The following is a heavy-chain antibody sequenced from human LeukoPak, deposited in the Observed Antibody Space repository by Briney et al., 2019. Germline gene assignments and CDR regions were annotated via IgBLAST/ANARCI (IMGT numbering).Heavy chain of an antibody. CDR2: IYYSGST. CDR3: ARHSFGVVISVEILDWFDP. CDR1: GGSISSSSYY. D-gene: IGHD3-3*01. V-gene: IGHV4-39*01. Sequence: SETLSLTCTVSGGSISSSSYYWGWIRQPPGKGLEWIGSIYYSGSTYYNPSLKSRVTISVDTSKNQFSLKLSSVTAADTAVYYCARHSFGVVISVEILDWFDPWGQGTLVTVSS. J-gene: IGHJ5*02.